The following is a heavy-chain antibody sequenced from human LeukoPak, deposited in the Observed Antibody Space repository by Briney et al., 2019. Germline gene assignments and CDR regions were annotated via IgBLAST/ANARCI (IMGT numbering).Heavy chain of an antibody. CDR3: ASHVKIAGDTYYRWFGP. Sequence: PSETLSLTCTVSGGSISGYYWSWIRQPPGKGLEWIAYIHTSGGTDYNPSLKSRATVSVDTSKNQFSLKLSSVTAADTAMYYCASHVKIAGDTYYRWFGPWGQGTLVTVSS. J-gene: IGHJ5*02. V-gene: IGHV4-4*09. CDR1: GGSISGYY. CDR2: IHTSGGT. D-gene: IGHD2-21*02.